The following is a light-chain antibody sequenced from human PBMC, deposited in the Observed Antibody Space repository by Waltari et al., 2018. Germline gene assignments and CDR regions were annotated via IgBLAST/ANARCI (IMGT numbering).Light chain of an antibody. CDR3: SSYISSSTLEL. Sequence: QSALTQPASVSGSPGQSITISCTGTSSDVGAYNHVPWYQQHPGKAPKLMIFDVSNRPSGVSNRFSGSKSGNTASLTISGLQAEDEADYYCSSYISSSTLELFGGGTSLTVL. J-gene: IGLJ2*01. CDR1: SSDVGAYNH. CDR2: DVS. V-gene: IGLV2-14*03.